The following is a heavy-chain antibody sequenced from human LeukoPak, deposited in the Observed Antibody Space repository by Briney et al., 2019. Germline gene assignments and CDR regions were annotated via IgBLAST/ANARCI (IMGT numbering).Heavy chain of an antibody. CDR2: IKQDGSEK. Sequence: GGSLRLSCAASGFTFSSYWMSWVRQAPGKGLEWVANIKQDGSEKYYVDSVKGRFTISRDNAKNSLYPQMNSLRAEDTAVYYCARGVGAAGEYYFDYWGQGTLVTVSS. CDR1: GFTFSSYW. CDR3: ARGVGAAGEYYFDY. V-gene: IGHV3-7*01. D-gene: IGHD1-26*01. J-gene: IGHJ4*02.